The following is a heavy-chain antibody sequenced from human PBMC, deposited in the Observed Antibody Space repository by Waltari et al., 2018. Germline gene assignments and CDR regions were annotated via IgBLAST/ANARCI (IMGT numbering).Heavy chain of an antibody. CDR3: ARVRIQLRASYYYYMDV. Sequence: QVQLQESGPGLVKPSETLSLTCTVSGGSISSYYWSWIRQPPGKGLEWIGYIYYSGSTNYNPSLKSRVTISVDTSKNQFSLKLSSVTAADTAVYYCARVRIQLRASYYYYMDVWGKGTTVTVSS. CDR2: IYYSGST. D-gene: IGHD5-18*01. CDR1: GGSISSYY. J-gene: IGHJ6*03. V-gene: IGHV4-59*01.